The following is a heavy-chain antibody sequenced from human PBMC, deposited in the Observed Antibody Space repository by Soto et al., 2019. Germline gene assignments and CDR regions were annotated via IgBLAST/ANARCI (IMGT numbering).Heavy chain of an antibody. CDR3: GEAVAGTNYYGMDV. CDR2: TYYRSKWYN. Sequence: PSQTLSLTCAISGDRVSSNSAAWHWIRQSPSRGLEWLGRTYYRSKWYNDYAVSVKSRITINPDTSKNQFSLQLNSVTPEDTAVYYCGEAVAGTNYYGMDVWGQGTTVTVSS. V-gene: IGHV6-1*01. CDR1: GDRVSSNSAA. J-gene: IGHJ6*02. D-gene: IGHD6-19*01.